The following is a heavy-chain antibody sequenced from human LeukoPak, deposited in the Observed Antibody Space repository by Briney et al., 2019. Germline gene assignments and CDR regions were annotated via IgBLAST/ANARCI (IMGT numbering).Heavy chain of an antibody. CDR2: ISSSSSTI. V-gene: IGHV3-48*04. Sequence: PGGSLRLSCAASGFTFSSYSMNWVRQAPGKGLEWVSYISSSSSTIYYADSVKGRFTISRDNAKNSLYLQMNSLRAEDTAVYYCACMGLYYYGSGRLYWGQGTLVTVSS. CDR3: ACMGLYYYGSGRLY. J-gene: IGHJ4*02. CDR1: GFTFSSYS. D-gene: IGHD3-10*01.